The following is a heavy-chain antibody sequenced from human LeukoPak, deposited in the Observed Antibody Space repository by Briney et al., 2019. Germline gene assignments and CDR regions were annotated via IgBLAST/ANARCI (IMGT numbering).Heavy chain of an antibody. V-gene: IGHV4-59*01. CDR2: IYYSGST. CDR3: AREGISGSYGY. D-gene: IGHD1-26*01. Sequence: KPSETLSLTCTVSGGSICSYYWSWIRQPPGKGLEWIGYIYYSGSTNYNPSLKSRVTISVDTSKNQFSLKLSSVTAADTAVYYCAREGISGSYGYWGQGTLVTVSS. CDR1: GGSICSYY. J-gene: IGHJ4*02.